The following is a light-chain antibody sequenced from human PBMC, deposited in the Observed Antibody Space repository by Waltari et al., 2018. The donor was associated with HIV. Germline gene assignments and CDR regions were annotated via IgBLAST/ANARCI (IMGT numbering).Light chain of an antibody. V-gene: IGLV1-44*01. Sequence: QSMLAQPPSVSGTPGQRVIISCSGGSSNIGQNIVNLYQPFPGTAPHLGNHGDTQRPTGVPDRCSGSKSGTSASLAIRGLQSEDEADYYCAVWDDTLKGLFGGGTKLTV. J-gene: IGLJ2*01. CDR2: GDT. CDR1: SSNIGQNI. CDR3: AVWDDTLKGL.